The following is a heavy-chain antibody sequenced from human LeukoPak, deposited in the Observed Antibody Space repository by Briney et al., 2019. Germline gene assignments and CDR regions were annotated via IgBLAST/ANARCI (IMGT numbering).Heavy chain of an antibody. Sequence: SETLSLTCNVSGGSISSSTCYWSWLRPPAGKGLDWIGRIYSSGRTNYNPSLKSRVSISVDTSKNQFSLTLSSVTAADTAVYYCARDIHTSDWTKFDYWGQGTSVTVSS. J-gene: IGHJ4*02. V-gene: IGHV4-61*02. D-gene: IGHD6-19*01. CDR1: GGSISSSTCY. CDR2: IYSSGRT. CDR3: ARDIHTSDWTKFDY.